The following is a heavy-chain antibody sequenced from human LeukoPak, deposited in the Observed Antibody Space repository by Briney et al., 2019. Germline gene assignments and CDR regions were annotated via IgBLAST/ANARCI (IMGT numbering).Heavy chain of an antibody. Sequence: GGSLRLSCAASGFSSSDYFMNWIRQAPGKGLEWVSYISTSGNAIFYADSVKGRFTISRDKAKNLLYPQMNSLRAEDTAVYYCARSLYSNYYFEYWGQGTLVTVSS. CDR1: GFSSSDYF. J-gene: IGHJ4*02. V-gene: IGHV3-11*01. CDR2: ISTSGNAI. CDR3: ARSLYSNYYFEY. D-gene: IGHD4-4*01.